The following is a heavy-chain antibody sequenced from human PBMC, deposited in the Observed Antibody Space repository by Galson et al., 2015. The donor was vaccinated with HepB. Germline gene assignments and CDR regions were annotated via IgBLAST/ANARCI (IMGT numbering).Heavy chain of an antibody. Sequence: SLRLSCAASGFTFRRHGMHWVRRAPGKGLEWVAVTWFDGSNTYYADSVKGRFSISRDNSKNTLYLQMNSLRAEDTAVYYCVRDSYDILTGYKKFDYWGQGTLVTVSS. CDR2: TWFDGSNT. D-gene: IGHD3-9*01. V-gene: IGHV3-33*01. CDR3: VRDSYDILTGYKKFDY. J-gene: IGHJ4*02. CDR1: GFTFRRHG.